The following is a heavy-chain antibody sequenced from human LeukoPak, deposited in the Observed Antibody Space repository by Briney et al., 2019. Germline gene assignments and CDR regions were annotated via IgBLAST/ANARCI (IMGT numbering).Heavy chain of an antibody. CDR1: GGSISSGSFY. Sequence: SETLSLTCTVSGGSISSGSFYWRWSRQHRGKGREWIVYIYHSGSTYYNPSLKSRVTISLDTSKNQFSLKLSSVTAADTAVFYCARTIANHFDYWGQGTLVTVSS. CDR3: ARTIANHFDY. V-gene: IGHV4-31*03. J-gene: IGHJ4*02. CDR2: IYHSGST. D-gene: IGHD4/OR15-4a*01.